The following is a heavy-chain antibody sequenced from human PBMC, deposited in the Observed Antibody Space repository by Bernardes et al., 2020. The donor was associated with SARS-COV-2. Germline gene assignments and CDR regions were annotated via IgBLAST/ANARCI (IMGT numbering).Heavy chain of an antibody. Sequence: SGPTLVKPTQTLTLTCTFSGFPLSTSGVGVGWIRQPPGKALEWLALIYLDDDKRYSPSLKSRLTITKDTSKNQVVLTMTNMDSVNTATYYCARSRAYYYGSGGDNWSQGTLVTVSS. CDR3: ARSRAYYYGSGGDN. D-gene: IGHD3-10*01. CDR2: IYLDDDK. J-gene: IGHJ4*02. CDR1: GFPLSTSGVG. V-gene: IGHV2-5*02.